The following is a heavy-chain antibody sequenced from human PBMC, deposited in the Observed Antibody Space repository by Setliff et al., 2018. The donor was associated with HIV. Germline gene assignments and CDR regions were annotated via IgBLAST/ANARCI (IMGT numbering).Heavy chain of an antibody. D-gene: IGHD1-1*01. Sequence: ASVKVSCKASGYAFTSNYIHWVRQAPGQGLEWMALIYPSNGDTTYAQSFQGRVTMTLDTSTSTVCMELSSLRAEDTAVYYCTKRTMPTGGFQHWGQGTLVTVSS. CDR1: GYAFTSNY. V-gene: IGHV1-46*01. J-gene: IGHJ1*01. CDR2: IYPSNGDT. CDR3: TKRTMPTGGFQH.